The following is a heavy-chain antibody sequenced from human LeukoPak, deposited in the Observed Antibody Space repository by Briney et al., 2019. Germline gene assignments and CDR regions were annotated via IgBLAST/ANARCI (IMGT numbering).Heavy chain of an antibody. CDR3: AREISTSSSWYGDDAFDI. CDR1: GFTFSSYG. V-gene: IGHV3-30*03. CDR2: ISYDGSNK. J-gene: IGHJ3*02. Sequence: GGSLGLSCAASGFTFSSYGMHWVRQAPGKGLEWVAVISYDGSNKYYADSVKGRFTISRDNSKNTLYLQMNSLRTEDTAVYYCAREISTSSSWYGDDAFDIWGQGTMVTVSS. D-gene: IGHD6-13*01.